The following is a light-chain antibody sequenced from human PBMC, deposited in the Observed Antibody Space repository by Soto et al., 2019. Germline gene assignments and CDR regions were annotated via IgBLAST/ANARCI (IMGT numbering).Light chain of an antibody. Sequence: QSALTQPPSASGSPGQSVTIPCTGTSNDIGEYHYVSWYQQHPGKAPKLMIYEVTQRPSGVPHRFSGSKSGNTASLTVSGLQPEDEAEYYYSSYAGSDSPVLFGGGTKVTVL. CDR3: SSYAGSDSPVL. V-gene: IGLV2-8*01. CDR2: EVT. J-gene: IGLJ2*01. CDR1: SNDIGEYHY.